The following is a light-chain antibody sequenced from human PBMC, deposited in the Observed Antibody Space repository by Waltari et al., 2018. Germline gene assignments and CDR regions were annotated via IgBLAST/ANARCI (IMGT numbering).Light chain of an antibody. CDR1: QSVLHSSSNKNY. J-gene: IGKJ1*01. Sequence: DIVMTQSPESLAVSLGARATIPCKSSQSVLHSSSNKNYFAWYQQKPGQPPKLLIYGASTRNTGVPDRFSGSGSGTDFSLTISSLQAEDVAVYYCQQYQSHLRTFGQGTKVEIK. CDR2: GAS. CDR3: QQYQSHLRT. V-gene: IGKV4-1*01.